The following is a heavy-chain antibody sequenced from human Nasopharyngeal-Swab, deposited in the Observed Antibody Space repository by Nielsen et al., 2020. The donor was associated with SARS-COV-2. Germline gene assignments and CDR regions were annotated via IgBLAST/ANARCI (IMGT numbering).Heavy chain of an antibody. CDR1: GGPISSDDYY. Sequence: SETLSLTCAVSGGPISSDDYYWGWIRQPPGKGLEWIASIYYTGSTYYNPSLKGRVTISVDTSTNQFSLKLTSVTATDTAVYYCARHSSGWYYFDYWGQGSLVTVSS. D-gene: IGHD6-19*01. CDR3: ARHSSGWYYFDY. CDR2: IYYTGST. J-gene: IGHJ4*02. V-gene: IGHV4-39*01.